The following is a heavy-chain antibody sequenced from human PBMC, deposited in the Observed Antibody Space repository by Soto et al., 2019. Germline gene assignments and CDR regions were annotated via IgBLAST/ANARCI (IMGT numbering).Heavy chain of an antibody. CDR2: IYYSGST. CDR3: ARRYGSSFDY. Sequence: PSETLSLTCTVSGGSISSYYWSWIRQPPGKGLEWIGYIYYSGSTNYNPSLKSRVTISVDTSKDQFSLKLSSVTAADTAVYYCARRYGSSFDYWGQGTLVTVSS. CDR1: GGSISSYY. J-gene: IGHJ4*02. D-gene: IGHD3-10*01. V-gene: IGHV4-59*08.